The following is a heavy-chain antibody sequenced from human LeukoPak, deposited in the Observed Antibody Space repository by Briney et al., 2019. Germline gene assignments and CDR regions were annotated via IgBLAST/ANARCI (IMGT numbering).Heavy chain of an antibody. CDR2: IDGSGSSI. V-gene: IGHV3-74*01. CDR1: GFTFSNHW. J-gene: IGHJ6*02. Sequence: TGGSLRLSCAASGFTFSNHWMHWVRQVPGKGLVWVARIDGSGSSISHADFVKGRFSISRGNAKSTLYLQMNSLRAEDTAVYFCARGGGLDVWGQGATVTVSS. CDR3: ARGGGLDV. D-gene: IGHD3-16*01.